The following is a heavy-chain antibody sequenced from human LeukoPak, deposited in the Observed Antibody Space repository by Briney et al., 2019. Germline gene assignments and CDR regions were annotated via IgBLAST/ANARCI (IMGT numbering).Heavy chain of an antibody. V-gene: IGHV3-9*01. D-gene: IGHD3-10*01. CDR1: GFTFDDYA. Sequence: GGSLRLSCAASGFTFDDYAMHWVRQAPGKGLEWVSGISWNSGSIGYADSVKGRFTISRDNAKNSLYLQMNSLRAEDTALYYCAKDVNYYGSGSYLDWGQGTLVTVSS. CDR3: AKDVNYYGSGSYLD. CDR2: ISWNSGSI. J-gene: IGHJ4*02.